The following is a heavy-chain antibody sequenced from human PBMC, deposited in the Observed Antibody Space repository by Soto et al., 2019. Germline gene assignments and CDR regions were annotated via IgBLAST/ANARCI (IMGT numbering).Heavy chain of an antibody. V-gene: IGHV1-69*13. J-gene: IGHJ3*02. Sequence: SVKVSCTASGGTFGSYAISWVRQAPGQGLEWMGGIIPIFGTANYAQKFQGRVTITADESTSTAYMELSSLRSENTAVYYCARETSGYKDAFDIWGQGTMVTVSS. CDR1: GGTFGSYA. D-gene: IGHD3-22*01. CDR3: ARETSGYKDAFDI. CDR2: IIPIFGTA.